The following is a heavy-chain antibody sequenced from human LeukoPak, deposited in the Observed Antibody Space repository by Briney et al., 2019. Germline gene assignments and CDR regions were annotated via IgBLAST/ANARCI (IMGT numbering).Heavy chain of an antibody. CDR1: GFTFSSYA. D-gene: IGHD5-12*01. CDR2: ISNSGGRT. CDR3: AKSYNGYESKPDY. Sequence: GGSLRLSCAASGFTFSSYAMSWVRQASGKGLEWVSSISNSGGRTFYTDSVKGRFTISRDNSKITLYLQMNSLRAEDTAVYYCAKSYNGYESKPDYWGQGTLVTVSS. V-gene: IGHV3-23*01. J-gene: IGHJ4*02.